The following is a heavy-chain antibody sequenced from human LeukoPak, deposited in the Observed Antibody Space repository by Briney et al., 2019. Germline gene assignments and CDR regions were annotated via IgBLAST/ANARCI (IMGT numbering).Heavy chain of an antibody. CDR2: IYYSGST. CDR3: ARDCSGASCYDY. D-gene: IGHD2-15*01. CDR1: GDSVSSYY. Sequence: PSETLSLTCTVSGDSVSSYYWSWIRQPPGKGLEWIGYIYYSGSTNYNPSLKSRVTISLDTPRNQFSLKLSSVTAADTAVYYFARDCSGASCYDYWGQGTLVTVSS. J-gene: IGHJ4*02. V-gene: IGHV4-59*02.